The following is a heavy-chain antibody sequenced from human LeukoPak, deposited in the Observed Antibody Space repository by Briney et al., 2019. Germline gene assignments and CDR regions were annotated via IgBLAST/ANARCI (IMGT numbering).Heavy chain of an antibody. J-gene: IGHJ4*02. D-gene: IGHD1-26*01. CDR1: SGSISSSSYY. V-gene: IGHV4-39*07. CDR3: ARVRSGSNDY. Sequence: SETLSLTCTVSSGSISSSSYYWAWIRQPPGKGLEWIGNIYYSGSTYYNPSLKSRVTISVDTSKNQFSLKLTSVTAADTAVYYCARVRSGSNDYWGQGTLVTVSS. CDR2: IYYSGST.